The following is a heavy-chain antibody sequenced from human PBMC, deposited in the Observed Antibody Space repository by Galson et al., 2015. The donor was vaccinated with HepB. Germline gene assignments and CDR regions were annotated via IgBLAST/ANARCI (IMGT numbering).Heavy chain of an antibody. CDR2: IRSKAYGGTT. CDR1: GFTFGDYA. CDR3: TSAYSSGWYDDAFDI. Sequence: SLRLSCAASGFTFGDYAMSWFRQAPGKGLEWVGFIRSKAYGGTTEYAASVKGRFTISRDDSKSIAYLQMNSLKTEDTAVYYCTSAYSSGWYDDAFDIWGQGTTVTVSS. J-gene: IGHJ3*02. V-gene: IGHV3-49*03. D-gene: IGHD6-19*01.